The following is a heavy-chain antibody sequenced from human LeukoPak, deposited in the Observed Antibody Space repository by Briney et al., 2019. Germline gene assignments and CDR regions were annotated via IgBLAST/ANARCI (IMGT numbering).Heavy chain of an antibody. CDR1: GGSISSSNW. V-gene: IGHV4-4*02. Sequence: SGTLSLTCAVSGGSISSSNWWSWVRQPPGKGLEWIGEIYHSGSTNYNPSLKSRVTISVDKSKNQFSLKLSSVTAEDTAVYYCASETVRDYYDSSGSTGAFDIWGQGTMVTVSS. CDR2: IYHSGST. J-gene: IGHJ3*02. D-gene: IGHD3-22*01. CDR3: ASETVRDYYDSSGSTGAFDI.